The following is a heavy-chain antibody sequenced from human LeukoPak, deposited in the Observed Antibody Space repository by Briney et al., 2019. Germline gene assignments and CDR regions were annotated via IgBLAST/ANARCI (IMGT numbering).Heavy chain of an antibody. CDR2: IIPIFGTA. V-gene: IGHV1-69*05. J-gene: IGHJ4*02. D-gene: IGHD1-26*01. CDR3: ARLYSGSSLPFDY. CDR1: GGTFSSYV. Sequence: SVKVSCKASGGTFSSYVISWVRQAPGQGLEWMGGIIPIFGTANYAQKFQGRVTITTDESTSTAYMELSSLRSEDTAVYYCARLYSGSSLPFDYWGQGTLVTVSS.